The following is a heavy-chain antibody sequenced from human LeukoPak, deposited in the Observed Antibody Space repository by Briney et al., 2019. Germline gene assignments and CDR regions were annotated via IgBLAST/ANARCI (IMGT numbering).Heavy chain of an antibody. CDR2: MNPKSGNT. Sequence: ASVKVSCKASGGTFSSYAISWVRQAPGQGLEWMGYMNPKSGNTDYVQNFQGRVTMTRDTSITTAYMELSGLRSEDTAVYYCARKIASTRLGVRYYYMDVWGEGTTVTISS. V-gene: IGHV1-8*02. D-gene: IGHD2-2*01. J-gene: IGHJ6*03. CDR1: GGTFSSYA. CDR3: ARKIASTRLGVRYYYMDV.